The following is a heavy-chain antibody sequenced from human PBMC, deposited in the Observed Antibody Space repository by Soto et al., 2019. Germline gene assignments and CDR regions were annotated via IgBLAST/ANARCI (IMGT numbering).Heavy chain of an antibody. CDR1: GGSFSGYY. V-gene: IGHV4-34*01. Sequence: QVQLQQWSPGLLKTSETLSLTCAVYGGSFSGYYWTWIRQPPGKGLEWIGEISHIGSTSYNPSLSSRVTISVDTSKNQFSLKLSSVTDADTAVYYCAIQVVETYYYCGMDVWCQGTTVTVSS. CDR3: AIQVVETYYYCGMDV. CDR2: ISHIGST. J-gene: IGHJ6*02. D-gene: IGHD3-22*01.